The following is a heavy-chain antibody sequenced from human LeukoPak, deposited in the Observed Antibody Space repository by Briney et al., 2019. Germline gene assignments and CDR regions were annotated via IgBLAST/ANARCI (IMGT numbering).Heavy chain of an antibody. CDR2: IYYSGST. CDR3: ARRNEDLIAAAGSDAFDI. J-gene: IGHJ3*02. V-gene: IGHV4-39*01. Sequence: SETLSLTCTVSGGSISSSSYYWGWIRQPPGKGLEWIGSIYYSGSTYYNPSLKSRVTISVDTSKNQFSLKLSSVTAADTAVYYCARRNEDLIAAAGSDAFDIWGQGTMVIVSS. D-gene: IGHD6-13*01. CDR1: GGSISSSSYY.